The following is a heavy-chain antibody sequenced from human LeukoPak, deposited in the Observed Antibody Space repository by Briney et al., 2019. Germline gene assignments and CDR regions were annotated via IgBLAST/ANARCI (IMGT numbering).Heavy chain of an antibody. CDR3: ARATTLFGVDKYFHY. CDR2: ISAYNGNT. D-gene: IGHD3-3*01. CDR1: GYTFTTYG. J-gene: IGHJ4*02. Sequence: ASVKVSCKASGYTFTTYGINWVRQAPGQGLEWMGWISAYNGNTHYAQNLQGRVTMTTDTSTSTAYMELRSLRSDDTAVYYCARATTLFGVDKYFHYWGQGTPVTVSS. V-gene: IGHV1-18*01.